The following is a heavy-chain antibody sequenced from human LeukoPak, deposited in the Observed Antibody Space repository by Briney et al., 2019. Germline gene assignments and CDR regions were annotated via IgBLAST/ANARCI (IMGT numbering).Heavy chain of an antibody. CDR2: IIPIFGTA. D-gene: IGHD6-6*01. J-gene: IGHJ6*03. V-gene: IGHV1-69*05. CDR3: ARGRIAARPRRDYYYYMDV. CDR1: GGTFSSYA. Sequence: SVKVSCKAPGGTFSSYAISWVRQAPGQGLEWMGGIIPIFGTANYAQKFQGRVTITTDESTSTAYMELSSLRSEDTAVYYCARGRIAARPRRDYYYYMDVWGKGTTVTVSS.